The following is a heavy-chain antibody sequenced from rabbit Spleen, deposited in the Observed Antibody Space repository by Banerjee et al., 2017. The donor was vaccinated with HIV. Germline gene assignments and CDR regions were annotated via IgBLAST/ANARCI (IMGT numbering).Heavy chain of an antibody. D-gene: IGHD1-1*01. J-gene: IGHJ2*01. V-gene: IGHV1S45*01. CDR3: ARNYVNAFDP. CDR2: IDTNDGDT. Sequence: QEQLVESGGGLVQPEGTLTLTCTVSGFSFSSNWICWVRQAPGKGLEWIACIDTNDGDTDYANWSKGRFTISKTSSTTVTLQMTSLTAADTATYFCARNYVNAFDPWGPGTLVTVS. CDR1: GFSFSSNW.